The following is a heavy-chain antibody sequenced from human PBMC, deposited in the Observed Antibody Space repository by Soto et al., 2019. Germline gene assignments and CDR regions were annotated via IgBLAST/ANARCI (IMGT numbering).Heavy chain of an antibody. CDR2: ISYDGSNK. CDR3: ARGVDY. Sequence: QVQLVESGGGVVQPGSSLRLSCAASGFTFSSYAMHWVRQAPGKGLEWVAVISYDGSNKYYADSVKGRFTISRDNSKNTLYLQMNSLRAEDTAVYYCARGVDYWGQGTLVTVSS. J-gene: IGHJ4*02. CDR1: GFTFSSYA. V-gene: IGHV3-30-3*01.